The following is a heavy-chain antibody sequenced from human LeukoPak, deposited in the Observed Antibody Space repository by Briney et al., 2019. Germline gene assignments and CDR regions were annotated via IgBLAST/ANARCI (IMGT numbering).Heavy chain of an antibody. CDR2: ISGSGGST. D-gene: IGHD3-9*01. J-gene: IGHJ4*02. CDR3: AKRGVTGYKEAFDY. CDR1: GFTFSTYA. V-gene: IGHV3-23*01. Sequence: GGSLRLSCAASGFTFSTYAMSWVRQAPGKGLEWVSAISGSGGSTYYADSVEGRFTISRDNSKNTLHLQMNSLRAEDTAVYYCAKRGVTGYKEAFDYWGQGTLVTVSS.